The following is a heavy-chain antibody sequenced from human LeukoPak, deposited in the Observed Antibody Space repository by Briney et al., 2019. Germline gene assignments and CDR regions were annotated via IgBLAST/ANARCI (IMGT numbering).Heavy chain of an antibody. CDR1: GFTFSSYE. J-gene: IGHJ4*02. CDR2: ISSSGSTI. D-gene: IGHD3-10*01. V-gene: IGHV3-48*03. CDR3: AKDRRYGSGSDTYYFDY. Sequence: GGSLRLSCAASGFTFSSYEMNWVRQAPGKGLEWVSYISSSGSTIYYADSVKGRFTISRDNAKNSLYLQMNSLRAEDTAVYYCAKDRRYGSGSDTYYFDYWGQGTLVTVSS.